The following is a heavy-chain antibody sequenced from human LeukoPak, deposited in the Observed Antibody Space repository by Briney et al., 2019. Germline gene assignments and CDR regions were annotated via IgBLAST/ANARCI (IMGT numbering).Heavy chain of an antibody. CDR1: GGSISRSSYF. CDR2: IYYSGST. Sequence: SETLSLTCIVSGGSISRSSYFWGWIRQPPGKGLEWIGCIYYSGSTYYNPSLKSRVTISVDTSKNQFSLNLSSVTAADTAVYYCALFTLADAFDIWGQGTMVTVSS. J-gene: IGHJ3*02. V-gene: IGHV4-39*07. CDR3: ALFTLADAFDI.